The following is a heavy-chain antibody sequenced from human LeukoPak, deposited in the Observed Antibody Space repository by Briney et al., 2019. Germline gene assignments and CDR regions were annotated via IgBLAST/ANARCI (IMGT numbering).Heavy chain of an antibody. V-gene: IGHV4-59*01. CDR1: GGSISRYY. Sequence: SETLSLTCTAAGGSISRYYWSWIRQPPGKGLEWIGYIYYSGSTNYNHSLKSRVTISVDTSKNQFSLKLSSVTAADTAVYYCAREVGVTTRFDYWGQGTLVTVSS. J-gene: IGHJ4*02. D-gene: IGHD2-21*02. CDR3: AREVGVTTRFDY. CDR2: IYYSGST.